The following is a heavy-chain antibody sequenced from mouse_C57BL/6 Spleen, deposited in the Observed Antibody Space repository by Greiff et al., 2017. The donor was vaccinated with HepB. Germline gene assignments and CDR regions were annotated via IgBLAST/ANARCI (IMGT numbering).Heavy chain of an antibody. Sequence: EVHLVESGEGLVKPGGSLKLSCAASGFTFSSYAMSWVRQTPEKRLEWVAYISSGGDYIYYADTVKGRFTISRDNARNTLYLQMSSLKSEDTAMYYCTRDSGYVNFDYWGQGTTLTVSS. J-gene: IGHJ2*01. CDR1: GFTFSSYA. CDR2: ISSGGDYI. D-gene: IGHD3-2*02. V-gene: IGHV5-9-1*02. CDR3: TRDSGYVNFDY.